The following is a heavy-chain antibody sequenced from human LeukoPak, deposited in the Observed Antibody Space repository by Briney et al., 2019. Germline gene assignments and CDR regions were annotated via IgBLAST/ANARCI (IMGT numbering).Heavy chain of an antibody. Sequence: SETLSLTCTVSGGSISSSSYYWGWIRQPPGKGLEWIGGIYYSGSTYYNPSLKSRVTISVDTSKNQFSLKLSSVTAADTAVYYCAGLGVAAVPPDYWGQGPLVTVSS. CDR3: AGLGVAAVPPDY. V-gene: IGHV4-39*01. D-gene: IGHD6-13*01. J-gene: IGHJ4*02. CDR1: GGSISSSSYY. CDR2: IYYSGST.